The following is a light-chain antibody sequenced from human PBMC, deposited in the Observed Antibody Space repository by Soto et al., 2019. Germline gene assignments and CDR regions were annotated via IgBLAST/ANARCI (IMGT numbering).Light chain of an antibody. Sequence: EIVLTQSPATLSLSPGERATLSCRASQSITSSYLAWYQQNPGQAPRLLIYGASSRPTGIPARFSGSGSGTDFTLTISRLEPEDFAVSYCQQFGNSLTFGGGTKVEIK. CDR1: QSITSSY. J-gene: IGKJ4*01. V-gene: IGKV3-20*01. CDR2: GAS. CDR3: QQFGNSLT.